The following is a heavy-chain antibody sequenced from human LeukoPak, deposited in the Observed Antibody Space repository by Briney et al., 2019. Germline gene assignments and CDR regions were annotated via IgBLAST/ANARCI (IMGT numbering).Heavy chain of an antibody. D-gene: IGHD6-6*01. CDR3: AREEGSSALIDY. CDR1: GGTFSSYA. CDR2: IIPIFGTA. J-gene: IGHJ4*02. Sequence: ASVKVSCKASGGTFSSYAISWVRQAPGQGLEWMGRIIPIFGTANYAQKFQGRVTITADKSTSTAYMELSSLRSEDTAVYYRAREEGSSALIDYWGQGTLVTVSS. V-gene: IGHV1-69*06.